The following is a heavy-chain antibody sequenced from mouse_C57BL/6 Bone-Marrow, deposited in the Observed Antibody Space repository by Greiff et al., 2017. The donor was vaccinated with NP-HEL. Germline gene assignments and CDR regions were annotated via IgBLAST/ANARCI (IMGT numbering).Heavy chain of an antibody. V-gene: IGHV5-2*01. CDR3: ANLTIVTTYWYFDV. J-gene: IGHJ1*03. Sequence: EVNVVESGGGLVQPGESLKLSCESNEYEFPSHDMSWVRKTPEKRLELVAAINSDGGSTYYPDTMERRFIISRDNTKKTLYLQMSSLRSEDTALYYCANLTIVTTYWYFDVWGTGTTVTVSS. CDR1: EYEFPSHD. D-gene: IGHD2-5*01. CDR2: INSDGGST.